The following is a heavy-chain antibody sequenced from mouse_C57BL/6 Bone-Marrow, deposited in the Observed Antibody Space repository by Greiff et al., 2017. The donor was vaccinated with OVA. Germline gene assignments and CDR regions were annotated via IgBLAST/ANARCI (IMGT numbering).Heavy chain of an antibody. Sequence: VKRVESGPGLVQPSQSLSITCTVSGFSLTSYGVHWVRQSPGKGLEWLGVIWSGGSTDYNAAFISRLSISKDNSKSQVFFKMNSLQADDTAIYYCARNDYDERAWFAYWGQGTLVTVSA. CDR3: ARNDYDERAWFAY. CDR2: IWSGGST. J-gene: IGHJ3*01. CDR1: GFSLTSYG. D-gene: IGHD2-4*01. V-gene: IGHV2-2*01.